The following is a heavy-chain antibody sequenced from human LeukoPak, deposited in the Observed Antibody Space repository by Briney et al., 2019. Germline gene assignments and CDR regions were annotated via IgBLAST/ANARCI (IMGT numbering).Heavy chain of an antibody. J-gene: IGHJ4*02. V-gene: IGHV3-23*03. D-gene: IGHD3-10*01. CDR3: AKVSITIIRGPFDY. Sequence: GGSLRLSCAASGFTFSSYSMYWVRQAPGKGLEWVSFIYSGGDTSYADSVKGRFTISRDNSKNTLFLQMNSLRAEDTALYFCAKVSITIIRGPFDYWGQGTLVTVSS. CDR1: GFTFSSYS. CDR2: IYSGGDT.